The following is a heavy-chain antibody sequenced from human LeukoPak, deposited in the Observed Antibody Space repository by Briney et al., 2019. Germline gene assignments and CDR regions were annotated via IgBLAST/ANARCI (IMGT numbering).Heavy chain of an antibody. CDR1: GYTFTSYY. D-gene: IGHD3-10*01. V-gene: IGHV1-18*04. CDR3: ARGGMVRDRRHFQFDH. Sequence: ASVKVSCKASGYTFTSYYMHWVRQAPGQGLEWMGWISGYNGNTNYAQKLQGRVTMTRDTSTSTVYMDLTSLRSEDTAVYYCARGGMVRDRRHFQFDHWGQGTLVTVSS. CDR2: ISGYNGNT. J-gene: IGHJ4*02.